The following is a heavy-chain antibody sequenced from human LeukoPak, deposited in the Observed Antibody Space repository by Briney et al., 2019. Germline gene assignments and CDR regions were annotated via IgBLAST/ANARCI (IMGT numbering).Heavy chain of an antibody. D-gene: IGHD3-10*01. CDR1: GSAISSYY. V-gene: IGHV4-59*01. CDR3: ARGTMVRGVIDHYYFDY. J-gene: IGHJ4*02. CDR2: IYYSGST. Sequence: KPSETLSLTCTVSGSAISSYYWSWIRQPPGKGLKWIGYIYYSGSTNYNPSLKSRVTISVDTSKNQFSLQLSSVTAADTAVYYCARGTMVRGVIDHYYFDYWGQGTLVTVSS.